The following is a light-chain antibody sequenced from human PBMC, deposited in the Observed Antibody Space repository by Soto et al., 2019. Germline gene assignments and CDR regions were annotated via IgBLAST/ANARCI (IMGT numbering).Light chain of an antibody. CDR3: QQSYSTPYT. Sequence: DIPMTQSPSSLSASVGDRVTITCRASQSISSNLNWYQQEPGKAPKLLIYAASSLQSGVPSRFSGSGSGTDFTLIITGLQPEDFATYYCQQSYSTPYTFGQGTKLEIK. J-gene: IGKJ2*01. CDR2: AAS. V-gene: IGKV1-39*01. CDR1: QSISSN.